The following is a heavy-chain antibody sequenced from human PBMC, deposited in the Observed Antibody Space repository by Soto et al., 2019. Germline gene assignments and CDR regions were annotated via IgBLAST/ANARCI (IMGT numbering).Heavy chain of an antibody. V-gene: IGHV4-34*01. CDR1: GGSFSGYY. J-gene: IGHJ6*02. Sequence: KTSETLSLTCAVYGGSFSGYYWSWIRRPPGKGLEWIGEINHSGSTNYNPSLKSRVTISVDTSKNQFSPKLSSVTAADTAVYYCARGFLEWLSEDSYYYGMDVWGQGTTVTVSS. D-gene: IGHD3-3*01. CDR3: ARGFLEWLSEDSYYYGMDV. CDR2: INHSGST.